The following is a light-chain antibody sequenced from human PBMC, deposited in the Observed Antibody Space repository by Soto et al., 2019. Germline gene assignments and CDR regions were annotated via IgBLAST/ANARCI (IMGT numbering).Light chain of an antibody. CDR1: QSVSTN. J-gene: IGKJ5*01. CDR3: QQYGSSPPIT. Sequence: EIVLTQSPGSLSLSPGEGATLSCRASQSVSTNVAWYQQRPGQPPKLLIFGASSRATGIPDRFSGSGSGTDFTLTISRLEPEDFAVYYCQQYGSSPPITFGQGTRLEIK. CDR2: GAS. V-gene: IGKV3-20*01.